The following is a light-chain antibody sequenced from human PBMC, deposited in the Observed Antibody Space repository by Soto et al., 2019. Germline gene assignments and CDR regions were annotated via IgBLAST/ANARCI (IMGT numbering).Light chain of an antibody. J-gene: IGKJ2*01. V-gene: IGKV3-15*01. Sequence: EIVMTQSPATLSVSPGERATLSCRPSQGVRTNLAWYQQKPDQAPRLLIYGASTRATDIPARFSGSGSGTEFTLTISSLQPEDFGVYYCQQSETWPHTFGQGTKLEIK. CDR2: GAS. CDR3: QQSETWPHT. CDR1: QGVRTN.